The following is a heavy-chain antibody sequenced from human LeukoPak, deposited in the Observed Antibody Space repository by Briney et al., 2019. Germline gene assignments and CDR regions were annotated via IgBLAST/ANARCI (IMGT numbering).Heavy chain of an antibody. CDR2: ISGSSGTI. D-gene: IGHD3-16*01. CDR1: GFTFSIYS. V-gene: IGHV3-48*01. Sequence: GGSLRLSCAASGFTFSIYSMNWVRQAPGKGLEWVSYISGSSGTIYYADSVKGRFTISRDNAKNSLYLQMNSLRAEDTAAYYCARRSEFGVLYDMDVWGKGTTVTVSS. CDR3: ARRSEFGVLYDMDV. J-gene: IGHJ6*03.